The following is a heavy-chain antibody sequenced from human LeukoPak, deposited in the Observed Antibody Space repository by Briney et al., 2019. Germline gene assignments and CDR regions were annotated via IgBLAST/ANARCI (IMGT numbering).Heavy chain of an antibody. CDR1: SGSISSYY. CDR2: IYYSGST. J-gene: IGHJ4*02. Sequence: SETLSLTCTVSSGSISSYYWSWIRQPPGKGLEWIGYIYYSGSTNYNPSLKSRVTISVDTSKNQFSLKLSSVTAADTAVYYCARVLGYCSGGSCYPYYFDYWGQGTLVTVSS. V-gene: IGHV4-59*01. CDR3: ARVLGYCSGGSCYPYYFDY. D-gene: IGHD2-15*01.